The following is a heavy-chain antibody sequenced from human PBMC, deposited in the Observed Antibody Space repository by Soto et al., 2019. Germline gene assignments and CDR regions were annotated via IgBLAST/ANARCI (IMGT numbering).Heavy chain of an antibody. V-gene: IGHV4-31*03. CDR3: VRGSIAAAGTLS. J-gene: IGHJ5*02. CDR2: IYYSGST. CDR1: GGTISSGGYY. Sequence: SEKLSHTYTVSGGTISSGGYYWSWIRQHQGKGLEWIGYIYYSGSTYYNPSLKSRVTISVDTSKNQFSLKLSSVTAADTAVYYFVRGSIAAAGTLSWGQGTLVTV. D-gene: IGHD6-13*01.